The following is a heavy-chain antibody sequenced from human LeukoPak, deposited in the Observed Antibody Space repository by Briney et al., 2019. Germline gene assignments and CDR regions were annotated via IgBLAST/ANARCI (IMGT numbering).Heavy chain of an antibody. CDR2: ISAYNKR. Sequence: ASVKVSCKASGYTFTSYGINWVRQAPGQGLEWMGWISAYNKRNYAQKFQGRVTMTTDTSTSTAYMELRNLRSDDTAVYYCARVSAPPDYGDYVSENWFDPWGQGTLVTVSS. J-gene: IGHJ5*02. V-gene: IGHV1-18*01. CDR1: GYTFTSYG. D-gene: IGHD4-17*01. CDR3: ARVSAPPDYGDYVSENWFDP.